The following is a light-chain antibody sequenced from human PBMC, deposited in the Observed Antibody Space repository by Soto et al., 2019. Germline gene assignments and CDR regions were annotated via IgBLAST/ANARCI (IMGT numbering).Light chain of an antibody. CDR3: TSYASSSAYV. J-gene: IGLJ1*01. CDR1: SSDVGGYNR. V-gene: IGLV2-18*02. Sequence: QSALTQPPSVSGSPGQSVAISCTGTSSDVGGYNRVSWYQQPPGKAPKLLIYDVSNRPSGGSTRFSGSKSGNTASLTISGLQAEDEADFYCTSYASSSAYVFGPGTKPTVL. CDR2: DVS.